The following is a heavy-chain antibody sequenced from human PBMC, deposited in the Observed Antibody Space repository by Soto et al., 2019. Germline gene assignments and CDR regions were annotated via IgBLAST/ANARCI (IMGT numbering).Heavy chain of an antibody. V-gene: IGHV3-48*02. CDR3: ARYSASSYYFDY. D-gene: IGHD6-13*01. J-gene: IGHJ4*02. Sequence: DSVKGRFTISRDNAKNSLYLQMISLRDEDTAVYYCARYSASSYYFDYWGQGTLVTVSP.